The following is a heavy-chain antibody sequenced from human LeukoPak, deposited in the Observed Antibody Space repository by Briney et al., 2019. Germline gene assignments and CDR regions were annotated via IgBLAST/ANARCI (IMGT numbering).Heavy chain of an antibody. CDR2: IYYSGST. V-gene: IGHV4-30-4*01. CDR1: GGSISSSDYY. J-gene: IGHJ4*02. D-gene: IGHD3-22*01. Sequence: SETLSLTCTVSGGSISSSDYYWSWIRQPPGKGLEWIGYIYYSGSTYYNPSLRSRVTISVDTSKNQFSLKLSSVTAADTAVYYCASPGGGDSSGYYYELNYWGQGTLVTVSS. CDR3: ASPGGGDSSGYYYELNY.